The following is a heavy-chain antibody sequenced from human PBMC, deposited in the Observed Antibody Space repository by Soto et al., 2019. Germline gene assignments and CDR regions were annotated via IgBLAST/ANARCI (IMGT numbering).Heavy chain of an antibody. V-gene: IGHV4-38-2*01. CDR2: IYHSGST. D-gene: IGHD4-17*01. CDR3: ATTRDYGDYDGPNWFDP. J-gene: IGHJ5*02. Sequence: SETLSLTCAVSGYSISSGYYWGLIRQPPGKGLEWIGSIYHSGSTYYNPSLKSRVTISVDTSKNQFSLKLSSVTAADTAVYYCATTRDYGDYDGPNWFDPWGQGTLVTVSS. CDR1: GYSISSGYY.